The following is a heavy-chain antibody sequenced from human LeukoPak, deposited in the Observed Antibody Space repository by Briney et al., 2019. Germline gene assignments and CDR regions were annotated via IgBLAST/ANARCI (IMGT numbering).Heavy chain of an antibody. CDR2: MNPNSGNT. V-gene: IGHV1-8*01. CDR3: ARALSCTTNSYYYTDV. Sequence: GASVKVSCKASGYTFTSYDINWVRQATGQGLEWMGWMNPNSGNTGYAQKFQGRVTMTKNTSITTAYMELSSLRSEDTAVYYCARALSCTTNSYYYTDVWGKGTTVTVSS. CDR1: GYTFTSYD. J-gene: IGHJ6*03. D-gene: IGHD2-8*01.